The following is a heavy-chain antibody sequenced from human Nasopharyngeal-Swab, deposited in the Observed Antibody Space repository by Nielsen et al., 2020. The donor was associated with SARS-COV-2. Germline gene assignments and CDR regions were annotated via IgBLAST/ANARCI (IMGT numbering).Heavy chain of an antibody. Sequence: ASVKVSCKASGYTFTSYAMNWARQAPGQGLEWMGWINTNTGNPTYAQGFTGRFVFSLDTSVSTAYLQISSLKAEDTAVYYCARAEEWELPVDYYGMDVWGQGTTVTVSS. D-gene: IGHD1-26*01. V-gene: IGHV7-4-1*02. J-gene: IGHJ6*02. CDR3: ARAEEWELPVDYYGMDV. CDR2: INTNTGNP. CDR1: GYTFTSYA.